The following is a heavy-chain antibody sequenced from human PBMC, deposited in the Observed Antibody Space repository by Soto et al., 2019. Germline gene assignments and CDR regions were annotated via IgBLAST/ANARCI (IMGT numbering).Heavy chain of an antibody. D-gene: IGHD2-2*01. CDR3: ARGGVVVPAAMYYGMDV. CDR2: ISAYNGNT. V-gene: IGHV1-18*04. Sequence: QVQLVQSGAEVKKPGASVKVSCKASGYTFTSYGISWVRQAPGQGLEWMGWISAYNGNTNYAQKLQGRVTMITDTSPSTAYMERRSLRSDDTAVYYCARGGVVVPAAMYYGMDVWGQGTTVTVSS. J-gene: IGHJ6*02. CDR1: GYTFTSYG.